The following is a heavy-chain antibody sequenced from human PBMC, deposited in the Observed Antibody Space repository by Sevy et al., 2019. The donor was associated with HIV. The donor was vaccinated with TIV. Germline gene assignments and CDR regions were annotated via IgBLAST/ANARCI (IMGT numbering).Heavy chain of an antibody. CDR3: ASGGCGKPHGY. CDR2: LSFGCGEI. D-gene: IGHD2-15*01. V-gene: IGHV3-23*01. J-gene: IGHJ4*02. CDR1: GFTFSKYS. Sequence: GGSLRLSCAASGFTFSKYSMSWVRQPPGKGLEWVSTLSFGCGEINYADSVKGRFTISRDNSKSSVYLQLNNLRPEDTAVYYCASGGCGKPHGYWGQGTRVTVSS.